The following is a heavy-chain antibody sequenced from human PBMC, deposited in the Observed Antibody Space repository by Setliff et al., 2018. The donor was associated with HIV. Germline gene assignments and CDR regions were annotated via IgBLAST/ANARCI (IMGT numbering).Heavy chain of an antibody. J-gene: IGHJ4*02. D-gene: IGHD5-18*01. Sequence: PGESLKISCRASGYSFATYHINWVRQMPGKGLEWMGIIYPGDSDTTYSPSFQGQVTISADTSINTAYLQWSSLKASDTATYYCARRGHTAGVYLFDNWGQGTPVTVSS. CDR3: ARRGHTAGVYLFDN. CDR1: GYSFATYH. CDR2: IYPGDSDT. V-gene: IGHV5-51*01.